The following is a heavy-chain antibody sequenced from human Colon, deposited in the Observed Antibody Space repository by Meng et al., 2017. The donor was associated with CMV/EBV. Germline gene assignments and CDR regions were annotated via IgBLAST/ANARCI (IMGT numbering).Heavy chain of an antibody. V-gene: IGHV1-46*01. Sequence: QVQLGQSGAEVKKPGASVRVSCQASGYTLSGYHTHWVRQAPGQGLEWMGRVDTGGGGKYKQKFQGRVTMTRDTSTSTVNMELNSMTFADTAVYYCARELGGTYYFDFWGQGTLVTVSS. CDR1: GYTLSGYH. CDR2: VDTGGGG. D-gene: IGHD1-26*01. CDR3: ARELGGTYYFDF. J-gene: IGHJ4*02.